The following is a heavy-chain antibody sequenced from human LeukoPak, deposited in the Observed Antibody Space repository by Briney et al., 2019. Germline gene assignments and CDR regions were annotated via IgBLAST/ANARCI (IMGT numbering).Heavy chain of an antibody. D-gene: IGHD2-15*01. CDR2: MYTSGST. V-gene: IGHV4-61*02. CDR3: VRVPAALVNYYMDV. CDR1: GASISSGSYY. Sequence: SQTLSLTCTVFGASISSGSYYWTWIRQPAGKGLEWIGRMYTSGSTDYNPSLRSRVTISVDTSMNQFSLKLTSVTAADTAVYFCVRVPAALVNYYMDVWGKGTTITVSS. J-gene: IGHJ6*03.